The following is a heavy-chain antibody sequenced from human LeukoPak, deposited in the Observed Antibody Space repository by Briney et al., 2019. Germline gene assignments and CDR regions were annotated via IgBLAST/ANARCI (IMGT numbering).Heavy chain of an antibody. J-gene: IGHJ4*02. Sequence: ASVKVSCKASGYTFTSYGISWVRQAPGQGLEWVGWISGYSGNTNYAQNLQGRVTMTTDTSTSIAYMELRSLRSDDTAMYYCARGYFDSFDYWGQGTLVTVSS. CDR3: ARGYFDSFDY. D-gene: IGHD3-9*01. CDR1: GYTFTSYG. CDR2: ISGYSGNT. V-gene: IGHV1-18*01.